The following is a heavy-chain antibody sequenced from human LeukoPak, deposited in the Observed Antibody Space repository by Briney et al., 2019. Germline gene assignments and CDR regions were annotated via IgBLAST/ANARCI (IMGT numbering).Heavy chain of an antibody. CDR1: GYTFTAFY. J-gene: IGHJ4*02. CDR3: ARGVTSGGFDY. CDR2: MNPNSGNT. Sequence: GASVKVSCKASGYTFTAFYFHWVRQAPGQGLEWMGWMNPNSGNTGYAQKFQGRVTMTRNTSISTAYMELSSLRSEDTAVYYCARGVTSGGFDYWGQGTLVTVSS. V-gene: IGHV1-8*02. D-gene: IGHD3-16*01.